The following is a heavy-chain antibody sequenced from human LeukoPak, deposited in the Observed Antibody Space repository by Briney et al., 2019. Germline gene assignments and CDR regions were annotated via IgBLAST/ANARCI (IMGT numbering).Heavy chain of an antibody. Sequence: PGGSLRLSCAASGFTFSSYAMSWVRQAPGKGLEWVSAISGSGGSTYYADSVKGRFTISRDNSKNTLYLQMNSLRAEDTAVYYCAKDKAVAGQYYYYYYGMDVWGQGTTVTVSS. J-gene: IGHJ6*02. CDR1: GFTFSSYA. CDR3: AKDKAVAGQYYYYYYGMDV. CDR2: ISGSGGST. D-gene: IGHD6-19*01. V-gene: IGHV3-23*01.